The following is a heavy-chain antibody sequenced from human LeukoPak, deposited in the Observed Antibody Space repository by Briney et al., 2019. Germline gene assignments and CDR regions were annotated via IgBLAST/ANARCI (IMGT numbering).Heavy chain of an antibody. Sequence: ASVKVSCKASGYTFTSYYMHWVRQAPGQGLEGMGIINPSGGSTSYAQKFQGRGTMTSDTSTSTVYMELSSLRSEDTAVYYCARVGYSSSWYVEAFDYWGQGTLVTVSS. V-gene: IGHV1-46*03. J-gene: IGHJ4*02. CDR3: ARVGYSSSWYVEAFDY. CDR1: GYTFTSYY. D-gene: IGHD6-13*01. CDR2: INPSGGST.